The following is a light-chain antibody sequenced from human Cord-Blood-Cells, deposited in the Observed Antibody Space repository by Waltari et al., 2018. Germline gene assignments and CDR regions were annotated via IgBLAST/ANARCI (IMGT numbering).Light chain of an antibody. Sequence: QSALTQPASVSGSPGQSITISCPGTSSDVGGYNYVSWYQQHPGKAPKLMIYDVSNRPSGVSNRFYGSKSGNTASLTISGLQAEDEADYYCSSYTSSSTVVFGGGTKLTVL. V-gene: IGLV2-14*01. J-gene: IGLJ2*01. CDR3: SSYTSSSTVV. CDR2: DVS. CDR1: SSDVGGYNY.